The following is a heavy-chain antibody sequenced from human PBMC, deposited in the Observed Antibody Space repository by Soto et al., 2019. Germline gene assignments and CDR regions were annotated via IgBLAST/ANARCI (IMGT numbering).Heavy chain of an antibody. CDR1: GFTFSSYG. CDR2: ISYDGSNK. D-gene: IGHD3-9*01. Sequence: GGSLRLSCAASGFTFSSYGMHWVRQAPGKGLEWVAVISYDGSNKYYADSVKGRFTISRDNSKNTLYLQMNSLRAEDTAVYYCAKDSRSPLRYFDWPAYYGMDVWGQGTTVTVSS. CDR3: AKDSRSPLRYFDWPAYYGMDV. V-gene: IGHV3-30*18. J-gene: IGHJ6*02.